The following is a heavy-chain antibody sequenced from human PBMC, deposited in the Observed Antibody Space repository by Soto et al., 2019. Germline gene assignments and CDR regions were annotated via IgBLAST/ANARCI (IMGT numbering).Heavy chain of an antibody. CDR2: ISYDGSNK. V-gene: IGHV3-30-3*01. D-gene: IGHD6-13*01. Sequence: GGSLRLSCAASGFTFSSYAMHWVRQAPGKGLEWVAVISYDGSNKYYADSVKGRFTISRDNSKNTLYLQMNSLRAEDTAVYYCARDAAQIIAAAVPYYFDYWGQGTLVTVSS. CDR3: ARDAAQIIAAAVPYYFDY. J-gene: IGHJ4*02. CDR1: GFTFSSYA.